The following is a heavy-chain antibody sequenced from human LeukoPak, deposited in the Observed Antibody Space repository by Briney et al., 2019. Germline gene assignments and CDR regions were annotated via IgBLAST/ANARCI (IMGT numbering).Heavy chain of an antibody. D-gene: IGHD4-11*01. Sequence: PGGSLRLSCAASGFTFSSYWIRWARQAPGKGLEWVANIKQEGSEKYYVDSVKGRFTISRDNAKNSLYLQRNSLRAEDTAVYYCARGYGNYGYWGQGTLVTVSS. CDR3: ARGYGNYGY. V-gene: IGHV3-7*01. CDR2: IKQEGSEK. J-gene: IGHJ4*02. CDR1: GFTFSSYW.